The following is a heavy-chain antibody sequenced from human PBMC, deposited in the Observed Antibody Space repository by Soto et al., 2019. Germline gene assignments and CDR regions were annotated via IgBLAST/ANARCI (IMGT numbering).Heavy chain of an antibody. J-gene: IGHJ4*02. CDR3: AHRDLRTVFRLVTTTAIYFDF. D-gene: IGHD3-3*01. Sequence: QITLNESGPTQVKPRQTLTLTCTFSGFSLTTSGVGGGWIRQSPGKAPAWLAVIYWDDDKRYGPSLKRRLTLTQDASKNQVVLTMADLDTADTATYYCAHRDLRTVFRLVTTTAIYFDFWGQGTPVAVSS. V-gene: IGHV2-5*05. CDR2: IYWDDDK. CDR1: GFSLTTSGVG.